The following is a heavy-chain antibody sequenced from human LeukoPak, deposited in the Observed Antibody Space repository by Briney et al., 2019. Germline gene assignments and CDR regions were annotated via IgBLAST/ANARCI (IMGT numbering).Heavy chain of an antibody. V-gene: IGHV3-66*02. CDR2: IYSGGTT. J-gene: IGHJ5*02. CDR1: GFTVSSNY. CDR3: ARDPRWSGSFT. Sequence: GGSLRLSCAASGFTVSSNYMSWVRQAPGKGLEWVSVIYSGGTTYYADSVKGRFTISRDNSKNTLYLQMNSLRAEDTAVYYCARDPRWSGSFTWGQGTLVTVSP. D-gene: IGHD3-3*01.